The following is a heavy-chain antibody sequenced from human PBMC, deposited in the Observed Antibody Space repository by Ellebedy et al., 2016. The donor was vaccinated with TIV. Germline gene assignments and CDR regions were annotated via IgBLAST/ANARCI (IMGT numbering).Heavy chain of an antibody. CDR3: ARVRRGSSGMDV. CDR1: GYAFGSYG. Sequence: ASVKVSCKASGYAFGSYGISWVRQAPGQGLEWMGWINPDSGGTNFAQNFQGRVSMTRDASIKTVYMQLTRLQSDDTAVYYCARVRRGSSGMDVWGQGTTVTVSS. V-gene: IGHV1-2*02. J-gene: IGHJ6*02. D-gene: IGHD1-1*01. CDR2: INPDSGGT.